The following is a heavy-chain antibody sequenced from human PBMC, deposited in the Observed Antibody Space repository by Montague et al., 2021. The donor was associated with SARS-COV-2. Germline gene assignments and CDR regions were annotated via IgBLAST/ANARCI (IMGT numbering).Heavy chain of an antibody. J-gene: IGHJ5*02. CDR1: GDSITPYDYSIVGYF. CDR2: IYAHAHF. D-gene: IGHD2/OR15-2a*01. CDR3: SRDAYYFGPGREKQVAFDP. V-gene: IGHV4-4*07. Sequence: SETLSLTCAVSGDSITPYDYSIVGYFWSWILQPAGKGLDWIGRIYAHAHFDYNPSPNSRFSISMDPSKQEFSMRLISVTDADTAVYYCSRDAYYFGPGREKQVAFDPRGQGMSVTVSS.